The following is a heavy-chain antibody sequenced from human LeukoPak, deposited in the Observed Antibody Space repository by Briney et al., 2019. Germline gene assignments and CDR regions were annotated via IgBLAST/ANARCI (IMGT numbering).Heavy chain of an antibody. D-gene: IGHD3-9*01. CDR1: GSTFSSYA. V-gene: IGHV3-23*01. J-gene: IGHJ4*02. CDR2: ISGSGGST. CDR3: AKDLLILTGYKKNRGHYFDY. Sequence: GGSLRLSRAASGSTFSSYAMSWVRQAPGKGLEWVSAISGSGGSTYYADSVKGRFTISRDNSKNTLYLQMNSLRVEDTAVYYCAKDLLILTGYKKNRGHYFDYWGQGTLVTVSS.